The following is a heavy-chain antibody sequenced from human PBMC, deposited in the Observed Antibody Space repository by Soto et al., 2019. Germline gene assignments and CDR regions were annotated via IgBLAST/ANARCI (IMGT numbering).Heavy chain of an antibody. D-gene: IGHD6-19*01. J-gene: IGHJ6*02. Sequence: EVPLVESGGGLVQPGGSLRLSCAASGFTFSSYWMHWVRQAPGKGLVWVSRINSDGSSTSYADSVKGRFTISRDNAKNTLYLQMNSLRAEDTAVYYCARELIAVAGTSYYGMDVWGQGTTVTVSS. CDR1: GFTFSSYW. V-gene: IGHV3-74*01. CDR3: ARELIAVAGTSYYGMDV. CDR2: INSDGSST.